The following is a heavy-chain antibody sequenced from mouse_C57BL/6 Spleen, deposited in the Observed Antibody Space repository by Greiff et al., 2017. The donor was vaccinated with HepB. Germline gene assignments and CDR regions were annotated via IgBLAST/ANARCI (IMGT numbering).Heavy chain of an antibody. CDR3: ARVITTVVGDWYFDV. D-gene: IGHD1-1*01. V-gene: IGHV1-42*01. CDR1: GYSFTGYY. J-gene: IGHJ1*03. CDR2: INPSTGGT. Sequence: EVKLMESGPELVKPGASVKISCKASGYSFTGYYMNWVKQSPEKSLEWIGEINPSTGGTTYNQKFKAKATLTVDKSSSTAYMQLKSLTSEDSAVYYCARVITTVVGDWYFDVWGTGTTVTVSS.